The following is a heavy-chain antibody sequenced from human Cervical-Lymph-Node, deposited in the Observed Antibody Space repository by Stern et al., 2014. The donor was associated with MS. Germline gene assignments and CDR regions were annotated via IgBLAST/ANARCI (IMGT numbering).Heavy chain of an antibody. CDR3: ARLIGWIGYYGPFAP. V-gene: IGHV5-51*03. J-gene: IGHJ5*02. CDR1: GYKFANYW. D-gene: IGHD3-3*01. Sequence: VQLVQSGVEVKKPGESLGISCKTSGYKFANYWIGWVRQIPGKGLEWIGIIYPGDSDTRYSPSFQVQVTISADKSISTAYLQWSSLKVSDTAMYYCARLIGWIGYYGPFAPWGQGTLVTVSS. CDR2: IYPGDSDT.